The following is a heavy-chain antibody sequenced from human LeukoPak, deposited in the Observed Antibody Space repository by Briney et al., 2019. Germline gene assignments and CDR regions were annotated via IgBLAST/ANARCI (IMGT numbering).Heavy chain of an antibody. CDR2: IYYSGST. CDR1: SSYE. D-gene: IGHD5-18*01. CDR3: ARRGYSYGYAVDY. J-gene: IGHJ4*02. V-gene: IGHV4-39*07. Sequence: SSYEMNWVRQPPGKGLEWIGSIYYSGSTYYNPSLKSRVTISVDTSKNQFSLKLSSVTAADTAVYYCARRGYSYGYAVDYWGQGTLVTVSS.